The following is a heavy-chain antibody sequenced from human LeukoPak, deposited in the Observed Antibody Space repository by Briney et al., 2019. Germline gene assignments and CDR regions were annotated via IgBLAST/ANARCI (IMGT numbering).Heavy chain of an antibody. CDR1: GGSISSSSYY. CDR3: AEAGYDVVAAAAIDAFDI. J-gene: IGHJ3*02. V-gene: IGHV4-39*01. Sequence: SETLSLTCTVSGGSISSSSYYWGWIRQPPGKGLEWIGSIYYSGSTYYNPSLKSRVTISVDTSKNQFSLKLSSVTAADTAVYYCAEAGYDVVAAAAIDAFDIWGQGTMVTVSS. CDR2: IYYSGST. D-gene: IGHD6-13*01.